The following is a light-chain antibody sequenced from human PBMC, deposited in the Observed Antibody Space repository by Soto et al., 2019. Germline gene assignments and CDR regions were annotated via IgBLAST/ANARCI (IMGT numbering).Light chain of an antibody. CDR2: GAS. CDR3: QQSYSSPRT. V-gene: IGKV1-39*01. J-gene: IGKJ2*01. CDR1: QSISTY. Sequence: DIQMTQSPSSLSASVGDRVTITCRASQSISTYLNWYQQKPGKAPRLLIYGASSLQSGAPSRFSGSGYGTDFTLTISSLQAEDFATYYCQQSYSSPRTFGQGTELEIK.